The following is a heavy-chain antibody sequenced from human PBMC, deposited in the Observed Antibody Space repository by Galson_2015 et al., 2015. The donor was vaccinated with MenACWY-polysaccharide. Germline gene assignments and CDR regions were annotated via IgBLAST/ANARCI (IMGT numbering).Heavy chain of an antibody. J-gene: IGHJ5*02. Sequence: LSLTCTVSGGSISSSNYYWGWIRQSPEKGLEWIGTISYSGSTYYNPSLKSRVTISVDTSKNQFSLKLSSVTAADTAVYYCARGGRAVSNRNWFDPWGQGTLVTVSS. CDR3: ARGGRAVSNRNWFDP. D-gene: IGHD3-16*01. CDR1: GGSISSSNYY. CDR2: ISYSGST. V-gene: IGHV4-39*01.